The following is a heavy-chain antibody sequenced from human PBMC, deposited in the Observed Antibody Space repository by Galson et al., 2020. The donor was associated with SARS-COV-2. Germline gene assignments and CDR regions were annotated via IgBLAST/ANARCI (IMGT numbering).Heavy chain of an antibody. CDR1: GFTFSSYG. D-gene: IGHD3-3*01. CDR3: AKDGAYYDFWSGYLGPADYYYYYYMDV. J-gene: IGHJ6*03. V-gene: IGHV3-30*18. CDR2: ISYDGSNK. Sequence: GESLKISCAASGFTFSSYGMHWVRQAPGKGLEWVAVISYDGSNKYYADSVKGRFTISRDNSKNTLYLQMNSLRAEDTAVYYCAKDGAYYDFWSGYLGPADYYYYYYMDVWGKGTTVTVSS.